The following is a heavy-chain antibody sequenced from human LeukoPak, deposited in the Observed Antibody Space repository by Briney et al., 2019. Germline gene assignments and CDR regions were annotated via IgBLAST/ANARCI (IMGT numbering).Heavy chain of an antibody. J-gene: IGHJ6*02. CDR1: GFTFDDYA. CDR3: AKDGVAADYGMDV. D-gene: IGHD6-13*01. V-gene: IGHV3-9*01. CDR2: ISWNSGSI. Sequence: QPGRSLRLSCAASGFTFDDYAMHWVRQAPGKGREWVSGISWNSGSIGYADSVKGRFTISRDNAKNSLYLQMNSLRAEDTALYYCAKDGVAADYGMDVWGQGTTVTVSS.